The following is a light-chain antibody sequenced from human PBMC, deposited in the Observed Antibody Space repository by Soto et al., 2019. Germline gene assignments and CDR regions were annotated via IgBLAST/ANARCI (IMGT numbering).Light chain of an antibody. CDR1: QSVSNNY. V-gene: IGKV3D-20*02. CDR3: QQHSNWPLT. J-gene: IGKJ4*01. Sequence: EIVLTQSPGTLSLSPGERATLSCRASQSVSNNYLAWYQQKPGQAPRLLIYGASNRATGIPDRFSGSGSGTDFTLTISSLQSEDFAVYYCQQHSNWPLTFGGGTKVDIK. CDR2: GAS.